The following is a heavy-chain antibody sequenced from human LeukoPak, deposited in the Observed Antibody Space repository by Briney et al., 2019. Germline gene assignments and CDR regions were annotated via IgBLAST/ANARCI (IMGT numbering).Heavy chain of an antibody. D-gene: IGHD5-12*01. CDR2: ISWNSGSI. CDR1: GFTFDDYA. CDR3: AKDLSGSGYDPGFDY. V-gene: IGHV3-9*01. J-gene: IGHJ4*02. Sequence: GGSLRLSCAASGFTFDDYAMHWVRPAPGKGREGVSGISWNSGSIGYADSVKGRFTISRDNAKNPLYLQMSSLRAEDTALYYCAKDLSGSGYDPGFDYWGQGTLVTVSS.